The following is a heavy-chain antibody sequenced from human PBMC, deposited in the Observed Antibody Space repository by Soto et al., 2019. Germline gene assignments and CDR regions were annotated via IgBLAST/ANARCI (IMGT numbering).Heavy chain of an antibody. CDR1: GYTFTSYY. Sequence: QVQLVQSGAEVKKPGASVKVSCKASGYTFTSYYMHWVRLAPGQGLEWMGIINPDGGGTSYAQQFQGRVIMTRDTSTSTVSMEMSSLRSEYTAVYYCAVGGNYLSMDVWGQGTTVTVSS. J-gene: IGHJ6*02. CDR3: AVGGNYLSMDV. CDR2: INPDGGGT. V-gene: IGHV1-46*01. D-gene: IGHD4-4*01.